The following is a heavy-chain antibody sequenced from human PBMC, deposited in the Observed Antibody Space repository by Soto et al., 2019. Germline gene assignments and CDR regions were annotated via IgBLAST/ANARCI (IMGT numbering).Heavy chain of an antibody. J-gene: IGHJ3*02. CDR1: GYAFTSSG. Sequence: ASVKVSCKASGYAFTSSGISWVRQAPGQGLEWMGWISAYNGNTNYAQKLQGRVTMTTDTSTSTAYMELRSLRSDDTAVYYCARVLIFRYYDGREGAFYIWAQGTMVTVSS. V-gene: IGHV1-18*01. CDR2: ISAYNGNT. CDR3: ARVLIFRYYDGREGAFYI. D-gene: IGHD3-9*01.